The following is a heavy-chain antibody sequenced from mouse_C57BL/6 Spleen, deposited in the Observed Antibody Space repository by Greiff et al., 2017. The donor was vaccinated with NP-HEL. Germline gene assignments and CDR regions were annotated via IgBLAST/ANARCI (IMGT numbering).Heavy chain of an antibody. Sequence: VKLMESGAELVKPGASVKISCKASGYAFSSYWMNWVKQRPGKGLEWIGQIYPGDGDTNYNGKFKGKATLTAAKSSSTAYMQLSSLTSEDSAVYFCAREDYGNYGFAYWGQGTLVTVSA. CDR1: GYAFSSYW. CDR2: IYPGDGDT. J-gene: IGHJ3*01. CDR3: AREDYGNYGFAY. V-gene: IGHV1-80*01. D-gene: IGHD2-1*01.